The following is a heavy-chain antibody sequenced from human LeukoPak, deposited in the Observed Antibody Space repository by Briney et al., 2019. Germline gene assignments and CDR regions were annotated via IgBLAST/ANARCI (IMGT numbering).Heavy chain of an antibody. CDR1: GGSFSGYY. CDR3: ARLRAVTRSSSWLQVRRRFDY. V-gene: IGHV4-34*01. CDR2: INHSGST. D-gene: IGHD6-13*01. J-gene: IGHJ4*02. Sequence: SETLSLTCAVYGGSFSGYYWSWIRQPPGKGLERIGEINHSGSTNYNPSLKSRVTVSVDTSKNQFSLKLSSVTAADTAVYYCARLRAVTRSSSWLQVRRRFDYWGQGTLVTVSS.